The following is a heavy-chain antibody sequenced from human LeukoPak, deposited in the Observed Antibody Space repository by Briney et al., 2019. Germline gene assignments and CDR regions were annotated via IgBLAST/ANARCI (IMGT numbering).Heavy chain of an antibody. J-gene: IGHJ4*02. Sequence: GGSLRLSCAASGFTLSSYGMHWVRQAPGKGLEWVAFIRYDGSNKYYADSVKGRFTISRDNSKNTLYLQMNSLRAEDTAVYYCAKDRGSGSNPDYWGQGTLVTVSS. CDR2: IRYDGSNK. V-gene: IGHV3-30*02. CDR3: AKDRGSGSNPDY. CDR1: GFTLSSYG. D-gene: IGHD1-26*01.